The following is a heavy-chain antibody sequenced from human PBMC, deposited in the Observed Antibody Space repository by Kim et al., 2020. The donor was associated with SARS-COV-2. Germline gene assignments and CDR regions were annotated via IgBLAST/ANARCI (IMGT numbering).Heavy chain of an antibody. Sequence: GGSLRLSCAASGFTFRNYAMSWVRQAPGKGLEWVSTITNSGGNTYYADSVKGRFTISRDNSKNTLYLQMNSLRAEDTAIYYCMKKDYSSGIYWGQGALVTVSS. CDR2: ITNSGGNT. CDR1: GFTFRNYA. CDR3: MKKDYSSGIY. V-gene: IGHV3-23*01. J-gene: IGHJ4*02. D-gene: IGHD6-19*01.